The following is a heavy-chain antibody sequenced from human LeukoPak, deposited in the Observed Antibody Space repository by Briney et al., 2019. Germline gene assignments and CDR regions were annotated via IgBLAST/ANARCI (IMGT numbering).Heavy chain of an antibody. D-gene: IGHD1-14*01. Sequence: SETLSLTCTVSGGSISSYYWSWIRQPPGKGLEWIGYIYYSGSTNYNPSLKSRVTISVDTSKNQFSLKLSSVTAADTAVYYCARFSEGFDYWGQGTLVTVSS. V-gene: IGHV4-59*01. CDR2: IYYSGST. CDR3: ARFSEGFDY. CDR1: GGSISSYY. J-gene: IGHJ4*02.